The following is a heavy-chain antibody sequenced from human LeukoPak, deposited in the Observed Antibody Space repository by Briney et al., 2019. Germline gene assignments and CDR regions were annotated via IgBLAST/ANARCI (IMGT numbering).Heavy chain of an antibody. Sequence: PGGSLRLSCAASGFTFSSYSMNWVRQAPGKGLEWVSSISSSSSYIYYADSVKGRFTISRDNAKNSLYLQMNSLRAEGTAVYYCASSHLRDGYNGGYWGQGTLVTVSS. D-gene: IGHD5-24*01. CDR3: ASSHLRDGYNGGY. J-gene: IGHJ4*02. CDR2: ISSSSSYI. V-gene: IGHV3-21*01. CDR1: GFTFSSYS.